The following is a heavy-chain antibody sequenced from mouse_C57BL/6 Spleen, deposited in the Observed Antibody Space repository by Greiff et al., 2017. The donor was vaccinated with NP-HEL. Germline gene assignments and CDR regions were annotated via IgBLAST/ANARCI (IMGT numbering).Heavy chain of an antibody. CDR2: IYPGSGNT. CDR3: ASSYDYGSSYAMDY. D-gene: IGHD1-1*01. V-gene: IGHV1-76*01. Sequence: QVQLKESGAELVRPGASVKLSCKASGYTFTDYYINWVKQRPGQGLEWIARIYPGSGNTYYNEKFKGKATLTAEKSSSTAYMQLSSLTSEDSAVYFCASSYDYGSSYAMDYWGQGTSVTVSS. J-gene: IGHJ4*01. CDR1: GYTFTDYY.